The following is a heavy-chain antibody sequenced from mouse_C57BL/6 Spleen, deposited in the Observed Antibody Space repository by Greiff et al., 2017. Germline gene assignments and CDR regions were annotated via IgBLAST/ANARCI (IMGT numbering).Heavy chain of an antibody. CDR2: ISYSGST. J-gene: IGHJ2*01. CDR3: ARAEELGYFDY. V-gene: IGHV3-1*01. Sequence: DVHLVESGPGMVKPSQSLSLTCTVTGYSITSGYDWHWIRHFPGNKLEWMGYISYSGSTNYNPSLKSRISITHDTSKNHFFLKLNSVTTEDTATYYCARAEELGYFDYWGQGTTLTVSS. D-gene: IGHD1-3*01. CDR1: GYSITSGYD.